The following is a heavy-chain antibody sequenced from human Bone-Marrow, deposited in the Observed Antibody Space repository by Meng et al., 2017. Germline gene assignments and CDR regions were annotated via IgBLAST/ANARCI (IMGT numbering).Heavy chain of an antibody. D-gene: IGHD3-16*01. J-gene: IGHJ3*02. CDR3: ARAEASYYDYVWGSFRDYAFDI. CDR1: GFTFSSYA. Sequence: LSLTCAASGFTFSSYAMHWVRQAPGKGLERVAVISYDGSNKYYADSVKGRFTISRDNSKNTLYLQMNSLRAEDTAVYYCARAEASYYDYVWGSFRDYAFDIWGQGTMVTVSS. CDR2: ISYDGSNK. V-gene: IGHV3-30*04.